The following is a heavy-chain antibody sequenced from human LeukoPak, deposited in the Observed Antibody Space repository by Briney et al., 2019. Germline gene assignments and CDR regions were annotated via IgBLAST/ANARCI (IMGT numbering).Heavy chain of an antibody. CDR2: ISSSSSYI. D-gene: IGHD2-15*01. V-gene: IGHV3-21*04. J-gene: IGHJ4*02. CDR3: ATTYCIGASCAKRDFDY. Sequence: GGSLRLSCAASGFTFSSYSMNWVRQAPGKGLEWVSSISSSSSYIYYADSVKGRFTISRDNSKNTLYLQMNSLRAEDTAVYYCATTYCIGASCAKRDFDYWGQGTLVTVSS. CDR1: GFTFSSYS.